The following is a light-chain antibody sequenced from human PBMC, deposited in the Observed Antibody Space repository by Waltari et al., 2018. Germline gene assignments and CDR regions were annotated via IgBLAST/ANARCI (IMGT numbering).Light chain of an antibody. CDR2: SNN. Sequence: QSVLTQPPSASGTPGQRVAFSCSGSTSNIGSHPATWYPPLPGMAPRRLISSNNHRPSGVPDRCSGSKSGTSASLAISGLQSDDEGDYFCATWDATLKGVLFGGGTRLTVL. CDR3: ATWDATLKGVL. CDR1: TSNIGSHP. V-gene: IGLV1-44*01. J-gene: IGLJ2*01.